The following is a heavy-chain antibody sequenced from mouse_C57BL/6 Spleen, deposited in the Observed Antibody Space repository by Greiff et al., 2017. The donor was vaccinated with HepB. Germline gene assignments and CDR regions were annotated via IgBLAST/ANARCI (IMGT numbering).Heavy chain of an antibody. CDR3: ARDGSPYWYFDV. J-gene: IGHJ1*03. V-gene: IGHV5-17*01. Sequence: EVKVVESGGGLVKPGGSLKLSCAASGFTFSDYGMHWVRQAPEKGLEWVAYISSGSSTIYYADTVKGRFTISRDNAKNTLFLQMTSLRSEDTAMYYCARDGSPYWYFDVWGTGTTVTVSS. D-gene: IGHD1-1*01. CDR1: GFTFSDYG. CDR2: ISSGSSTI.